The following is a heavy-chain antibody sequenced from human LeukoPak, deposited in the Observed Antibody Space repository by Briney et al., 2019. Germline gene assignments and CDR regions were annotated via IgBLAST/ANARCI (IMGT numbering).Heavy chain of an antibody. D-gene: IGHD2-15*01. J-gene: IGHJ5*02. V-gene: IGHV1-69*13. CDR2: IIPIFGTA. CDR1: GCTFTSYG. CDR3: ARMSGYCSGGSCYGGTWIDP. Sequence: SVKVSCKASGCTFTSYGISWVRQAPGQGLEWMGGIIPIFGTANYAQKFQGRVTITADESTSTAYMELSSLRSEDTAVYYCARMSGYCSGGSCYGGTWIDPWGQGTLVTVSS.